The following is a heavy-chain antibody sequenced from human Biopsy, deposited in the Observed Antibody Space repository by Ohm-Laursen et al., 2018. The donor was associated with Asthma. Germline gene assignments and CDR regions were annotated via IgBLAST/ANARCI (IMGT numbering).Heavy chain of an antibody. CDR2: IYSGGGT. V-gene: IGHV3-53*01. CDR1: GFPFSDFG. J-gene: IGHJ3*02. CDR3: ARAYGGSFFSGSFDI. D-gene: IGHD4-23*01. Sequence: SLRLSCTASGFPFSDFGLHWVRQAPGKGLEWVSVIYSGGGTYYADSVQGRVTISRDNSKNTLSLQMNSLRAEDTAVYYCARAYGGSFFSGSFDIWGQGTMVTVSS.